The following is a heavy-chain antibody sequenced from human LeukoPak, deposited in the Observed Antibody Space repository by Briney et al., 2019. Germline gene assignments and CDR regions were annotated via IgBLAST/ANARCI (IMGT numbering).Heavy chain of an antibody. CDR3: AADGRATYDYVWGSYPNYYYYYGMDV. Sequence: ASVKVSCKASGYTFTGYYMHWVRQAPGQGLEWMGWINPNSGGTNYAQKFQGWVTMTRDTSISTAYMELSRLRSDDTAVYYCAADGRATYDYVWGSYPNYYYYYGMDVWGQGTTVTVSS. CDR1: GYTFTGYY. CDR2: INPNSGGT. D-gene: IGHD3-16*02. J-gene: IGHJ6*02. V-gene: IGHV1-2*04.